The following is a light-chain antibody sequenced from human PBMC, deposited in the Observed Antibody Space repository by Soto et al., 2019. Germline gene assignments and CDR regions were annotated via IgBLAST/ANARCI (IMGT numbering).Light chain of an antibody. CDR3: FSFTPDWTHV. Sequence: QSVLTQPASVSGSPGQSITISCTGSSSDIGAYNYVSWFQQYPGKAPKLIISEVSNRPSGVSNRFSGSKSGTAASLTISGLQTEAEADYFCFSFTPDWTHVFGTRTKVTVL. CDR1: SSDIGAYNY. J-gene: IGLJ1*01. CDR2: EVS. V-gene: IGLV2-14*01.